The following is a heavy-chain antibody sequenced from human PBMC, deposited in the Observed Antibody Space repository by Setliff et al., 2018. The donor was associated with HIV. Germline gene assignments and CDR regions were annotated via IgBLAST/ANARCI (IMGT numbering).Heavy chain of an antibody. CDR2: IYHNGNT. V-gene: IGHV4-28*06. D-gene: IGHD3-22*01. Sequence: SETLSLTCAVSGHSISSSNWWAWFRQPPGKGLEWIGYIYHNGNTNYNPSLRSRVTMSIDTSKNQFFLKLSSVTALDTATYYCARMGNSYDSSGSYDYFDYWGQGTLVTVSS. CDR3: ARMGNSYDSSGSYDYFDY. CDR1: GHSISSSNW. J-gene: IGHJ4*02.